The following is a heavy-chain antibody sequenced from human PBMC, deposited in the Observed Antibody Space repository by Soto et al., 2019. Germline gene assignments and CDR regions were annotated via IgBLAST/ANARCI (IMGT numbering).Heavy chain of an antibody. CDR1: GFTFSSYG. CDR3: AKVAVVAATPSSRKGYYYYGMHV. V-gene: IGHV3-30*18. Sequence: PGGSLRLSCAASGFTFSSYGMHWVRQAPGKGLEWVAVISYDGSNKYYADSVKGRFTISRDNSKNTLYLQMNSLRAEDTAVYYCAKVAVVAATPSSRKGYYYYGMHVRGQGTTVTVSS. D-gene: IGHD2-15*01. J-gene: IGHJ6*02. CDR2: ISYDGSNK.